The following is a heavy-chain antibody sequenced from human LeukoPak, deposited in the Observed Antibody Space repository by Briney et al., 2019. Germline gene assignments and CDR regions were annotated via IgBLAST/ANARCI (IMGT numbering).Heavy chain of an antibody. CDR1: GFTFSNYW. D-gene: IGHD5-24*01. V-gene: IGHV3-NL1*01. CDR3: AKEGRDGFNYDY. CDR2: IYSGGST. J-gene: IGHJ4*02. Sequence: GGSLRLSCAASGFTFSNYWMTWVRQAPGKGLEWVSVIYSGGSTYYADSVKGRFTVSRDNSKNTLYLQMNSLRAEDTAVYYCAKEGRDGFNYDYWGQGTLVTVSS.